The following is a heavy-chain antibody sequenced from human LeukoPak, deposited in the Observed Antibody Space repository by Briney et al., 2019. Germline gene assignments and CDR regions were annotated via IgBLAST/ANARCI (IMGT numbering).Heavy chain of an antibody. D-gene: IGHD1-26*01. V-gene: IGHV4-59*08. Sequence: SETLSLACTVSGGSISSYYWSWSRQPPGKGLEWIGYIYYSGSTNYTPSLKSRVTISVDTSKNQFSLKLSSVTAADTAVYYCARGYSGSFSNAFAIWGQGTMFTVSS. CDR2: IYYSGST. CDR3: ARGYSGSFSNAFAI. CDR1: GGSISSYY. J-gene: IGHJ3*02.